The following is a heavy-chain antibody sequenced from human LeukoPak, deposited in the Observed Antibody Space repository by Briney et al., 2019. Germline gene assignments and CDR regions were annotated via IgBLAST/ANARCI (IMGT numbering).Heavy chain of an antibody. CDR1: GGSISSYY. CDR3: ARGDYYYGSRSYDY. J-gene: IGHJ4*02. V-gene: IGHV4-59*12. D-gene: IGHD3-10*01. CDR2: IYYSGST. Sequence: SETLSLTCTVSGGSISSYYWSWIRQPPGKGLEWIGYIYYSGSTNYNPSLKSRVTISVDTSKNQFSLKLSSVTAADTAVYYCARGDYYYGSRSYDYWGQGTLVTVSS.